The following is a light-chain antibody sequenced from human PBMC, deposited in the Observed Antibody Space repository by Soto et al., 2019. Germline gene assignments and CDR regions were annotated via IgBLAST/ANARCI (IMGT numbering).Light chain of an antibody. J-gene: IGKJ1*01. CDR3: QQHYRSPQT. CDR2: WAS. CDR1: QSVLYSSNNKNY. Sequence: DIVMTQSPDSLAVSLGERATINCKSSQSVLYSSNNKNYLAWYQQKPGQPPKLLIYWASTRESGVPDRFSGSGSGKDFTLTISSLQAEDVAAYYCQQHYRSPQTFGQGTKVEIK. V-gene: IGKV4-1*01.